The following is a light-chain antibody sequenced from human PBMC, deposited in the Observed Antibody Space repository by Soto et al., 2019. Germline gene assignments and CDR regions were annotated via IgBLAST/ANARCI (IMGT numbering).Light chain of an antibody. V-gene: IGKV1-5*03. CDR1: QSISNW. J-gene: IGKJ1*01. CDR3: QQYGANSPWT. Sequence: DIQVTQSPSTLSASVGDRVTITCRASQSISNWLAWYQQKPGKAPKVLIYKASSLESGVPSRFSGGGSGTEFTLTISSLQTEDFATYYCQQYGANSPWTFGQGTKVEIK. CDR2: KAS.